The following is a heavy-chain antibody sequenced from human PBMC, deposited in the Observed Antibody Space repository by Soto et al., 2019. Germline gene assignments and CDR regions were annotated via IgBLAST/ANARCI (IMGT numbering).Heavy chain of an antibody. J-gene: IGHJ3*01. CDR1: GYTFTSYG. V-gene: IGHV1-18*01. D-gene: IGHD3-22*01. CDR2: ISAYNGNT. CDR3: ARAEYYYDSSGYSGSAFDL. Sequence: ASVKVSCKASGYTFTSYGISWVRQAPGQGLEWMGWISAYNGNTNYAQKLQGRVTMTTDASTSTAYMELRSLRSDDTAVYYCARAEYYYDSSGYSGSAFDLWGQGTMVSVSS.